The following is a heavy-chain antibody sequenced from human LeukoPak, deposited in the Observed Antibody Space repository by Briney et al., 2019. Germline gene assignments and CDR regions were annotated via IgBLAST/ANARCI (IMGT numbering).Heavy chain of an antibody. J-gene: IGHJ4*02. D-gene: IGHD6-6*01. CDR1: GGSISSSSYY. CDR2: IYYSGST. CDR3: ARDGIAARLAHSYRAVDY. Sequence: SETLSLTCTVSGGSISSSSYYWGWIRQPPGKGLEWIGSIYYSGSTYYNPSLKSRVTISVDTSKNQFSLKLSSVTAADTAVYYCARDGIAARLAHSYRAVDYWGQGTLVTVSS. V-gene: IGHV4-39*07.